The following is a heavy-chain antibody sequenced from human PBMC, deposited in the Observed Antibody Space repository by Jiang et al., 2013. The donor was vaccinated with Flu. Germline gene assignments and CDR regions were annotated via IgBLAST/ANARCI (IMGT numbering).Heavy chain of an antibody. CDR2: INPGGGSP. CDR1: IRFPQLL. CDR3: AGSGTYYLLDN. Sequence: EVRTPGASVKVYLSGIWIRFPQLLYTLGATGPLDKGLEWVGLINPGGGSPIYAQKFQGRVTVNWDTSTSTVYMDLSSLRPDDTAVYYCAGSGTYYLLDNWGQGSLVTVSS. J-gene: IGHJ4*02. V-gene: IGHV1-46*01. D-gene: IGHD3-10*01.